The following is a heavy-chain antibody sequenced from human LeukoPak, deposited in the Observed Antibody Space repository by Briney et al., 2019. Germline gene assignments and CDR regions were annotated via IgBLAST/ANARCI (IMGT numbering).Heavy chain of an antibody. J-gene: IGHJ5*02. D-gene: IGHD4/OR15-4a*01. V-gene: IGHV3-74*01. CDR3: ASAGGDYGDR. CDR1: GLTFSSNW. CDR2: INRDGSRT. Sequence: SGGSLRLSCAASGLTFSSNWMHWVRQVPGKGLVGVSRINRDGSRTDYADSVTGPITISRDNAKNTLYLQMNSLTAEDTAVYDCASAGGDYGDRWGQGTPVTVS.